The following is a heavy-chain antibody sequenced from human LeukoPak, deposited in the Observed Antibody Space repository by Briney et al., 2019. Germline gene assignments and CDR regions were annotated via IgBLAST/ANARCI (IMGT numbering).Heavy chain of an antibody. J-gene: IGHJ4*02. CDR1: GFTFSSYA. Sequence: AGSLRLSCAASGFTFSSYAMSWVRQAPGKGLEWVSAISSSGGSTYYADSVKGRFTISRDNSKNTLYLQMNSLRAEDTAVYYCAKDRDGYNFDYWGQGTLVTVSS. V-gene: IGHV3-23*01. CDR3: AKDRDGYNFDY. D-gene: IGHD5-24*01. CDR2: ISSSGGST.